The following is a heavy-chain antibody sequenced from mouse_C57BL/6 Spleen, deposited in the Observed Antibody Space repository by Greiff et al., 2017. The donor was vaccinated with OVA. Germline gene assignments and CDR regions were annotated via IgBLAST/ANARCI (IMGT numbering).Heavy chain of an antibody. J-gene: IGHJ3*01. Sequence: QVQLKESGPGLVQPSQSLSITCTVSGFSLTSYGVHWVRQSPGKGLEWLGVIWSGGSTDNNAAFISRLSISKDNSKSQVFFKMNSLQADDTAIYYCARGKLAYWGQGTLVTVSA. CDR3: ARGKLAY. V-gene: IGHV2-2*01. CDR2: IWSGGST. CDR1: GFSLTSYG.